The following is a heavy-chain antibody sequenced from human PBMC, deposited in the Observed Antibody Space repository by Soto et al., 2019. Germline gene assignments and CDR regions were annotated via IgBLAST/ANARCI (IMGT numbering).Heavy chain of an antibody. CDR2: INSDGRST. CDR1: GFSFSGYW. CDR3: VRSRSTWYAPFDY. V-gene: IGHV3-74*01. J-gene: IGHJ4*02. D-gene: IGHD6-13*01. Sequence: PGGSLRLSCAASGFSFSGYWMYWVRQAPGKGLVWVSHINSDGRSTNYADSVKGRFTISRDNAKNTLYLQMNSLRAEDTAVYYCVRSRSTWYAPFDYWGQGTLVTVSS.